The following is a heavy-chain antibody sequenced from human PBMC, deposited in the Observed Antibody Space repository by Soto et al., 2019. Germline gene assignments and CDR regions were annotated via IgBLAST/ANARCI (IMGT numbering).Heavy chain of an antibody. V-gene: IGHV4-34*01. CDR1: GGSFSGYY. CDR2: INHSGST. Sequence: QVQLQQWGAGLLKPSETLSLTCAVYGGSFSGYYWSWIRQPPGKGLEWIGEINHSGSTNYNPSLKSRVTISVDTSKTQFSLKLSSVAAADTAVYYCARSLRWLLSYGAFDIWGQGTMVTVSS. D-gene: IGHD3-3*01. J-gene: IGHJ3*02. CDR3: ARSLRWLLSYGAFDI.